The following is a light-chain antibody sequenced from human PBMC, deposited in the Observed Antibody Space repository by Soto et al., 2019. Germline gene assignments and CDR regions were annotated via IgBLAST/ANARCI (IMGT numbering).Light chain of an antibody. CDR3: QQYNDWHS. CDR2: GAS. V-gene: IGKV3-15*01. J-gene: IGKJ3*01. CDR1: QSVSNN. Sequence: EVVMTQSPATLSVSPGERATLSCRASQSVSNNLAWYQQKPGQAPRLLIYGASTRATGMSARFSGSGSGTEFTLTINSLQSEDFAVYYCQQYNDWHSFGPGTTVDIK.